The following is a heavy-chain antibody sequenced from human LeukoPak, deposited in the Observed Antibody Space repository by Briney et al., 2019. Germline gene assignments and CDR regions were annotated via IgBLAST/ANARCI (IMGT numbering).Heavy chain of an antibody. CDR3: AKDPSIAAAGNLFDP. V-gene: IGHV3-30-3*01. Sequence: GSSLRLSCAASGFTFSSYAMHWVRQAPGKGLDLEWVTVLSYDANEYYADSVKGRFTISRDNSKNTLYLQMNSLRAEDTAVYYCAKDPSIAAAGNLFDPWGQGTLVTVSS. CDR2: LSYDANE. CDR1: GFTFSSYA. J-gene: IGHJ5*02. D-gene: IGHD6-13*01.